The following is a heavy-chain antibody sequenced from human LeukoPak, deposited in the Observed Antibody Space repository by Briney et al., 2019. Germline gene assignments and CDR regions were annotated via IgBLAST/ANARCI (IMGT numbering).Heavy chain of an antibody. V-gene: IGHV4-59*01. Sequence: SETLSLTCTVSGGSICTYSWNWIRQPPGKGLEWIGYIYYSGTTNYNPSLKSRVTISVDTSKNQFSLKLSSVTAADTAVYYCARGVYIAAAQYGYWGQGTLVTVSP. CDR2: IYYSGTT. CDR1: GGSICTYS. CDR3: ARGVYIAAAQYGY. D-gene: IGHD6-13*01. J-gene: IGHJ4*02.